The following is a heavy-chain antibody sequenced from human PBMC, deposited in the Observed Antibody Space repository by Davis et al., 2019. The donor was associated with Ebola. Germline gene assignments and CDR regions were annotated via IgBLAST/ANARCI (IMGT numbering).Heavy chain of an antibody. CDR1: GLTFSSHP. CDR3: ARDPRGYCTNGVCYVDSFYGMDV. J-gene: IGHJ6*02. CDR2: ISLDGSTQ. D-gene: IGHD2-8*01. V-gene: IGHV3-30*04. Sequence: GESLKISCAASGLTFSSHPRHWVRQAPGKGLEWVAAISLDGSTQFYADSVKGRFTISRDTSENSLYLQMISLRVEDTAVYYCARDPRGYCTNGVCYVDSFYGMDVWGQGTTVTVSS.